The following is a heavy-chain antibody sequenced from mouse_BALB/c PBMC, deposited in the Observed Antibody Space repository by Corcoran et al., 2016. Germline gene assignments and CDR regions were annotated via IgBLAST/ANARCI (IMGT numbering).Heavy chain of an antibody. CDR3: ARPDDGYYAMDY. CDR1: GYTFTNYG. D-gene: IGHD2-3*01. J-gene: IGHJ4*01. CDR2: INTYTGEP. V-gene: IGHV9-1*02. Sequence: QIQLVQSGPELKKPGETVKISCKASGYTFTNYGMNWVKQAPGKGLKWMGWINTYTGEPTYADDFKGRFAFSLETSASTAYLQINNLKNEDMATYFCARPDDGYYAMDYWGQGTSVTGSS.